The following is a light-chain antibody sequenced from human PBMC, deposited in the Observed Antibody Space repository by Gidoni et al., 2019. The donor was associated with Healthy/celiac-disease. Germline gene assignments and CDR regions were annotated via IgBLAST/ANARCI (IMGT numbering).Light chain of an antibody. CDR1: QSLLHSNGYNY. J-gene: IGKJ4*01. CDR2: LGS. CDR3: MQALQTPGGLT. Sequence: DIVMTQSPLSLPVTPGEPASISCRSSQSLLHSNGYNYLDWYLQKPGQSPQLLIYLGSNRVSGVPDRFSGSGSGTDFTLKISRVEAEDVGVYYCMQALQTPGGLTFGGGTKVEIK. V-gene: IGKV2-28*01.